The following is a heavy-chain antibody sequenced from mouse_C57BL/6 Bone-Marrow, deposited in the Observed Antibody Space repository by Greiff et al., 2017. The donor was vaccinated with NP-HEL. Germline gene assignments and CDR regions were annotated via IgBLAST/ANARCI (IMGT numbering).Heavy chain of an antibody. V-gene: IGHV5-6*01. D-gene: IGHD1-1*01. CDR2: ISSGGSYT. CDR1: GFTFSSYG. J-gene: IGHJ2*01. Sequence: EVQRVESGGDLVKPGGSLKLSCAASGFTFSSYGMSWVRQTPDKRLEWVATISSGGSYTYYPDSVKGRFTISRDNAKNTLYLQMSSLKSEDTAMYYCARRDYGSSSGYWGQGTTLTVSS. CDR3: ARRDYGSSSGY.